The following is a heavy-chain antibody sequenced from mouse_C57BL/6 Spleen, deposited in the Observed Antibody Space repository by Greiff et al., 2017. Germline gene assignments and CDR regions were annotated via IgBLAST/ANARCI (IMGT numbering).Heavy chain of an antibody. CDR1: GFTFSSYA. CDR3: ARGEAYYSNYEAMDY. D-gene: IGHD2-5*01. CDR2: ISDGGSYT. V-gene: IGHV5-4*03. J-gene: IGHJ4*01. Sequence: DVMLVESGGGLVKPGGSLKLSCAASGFTFSSYAMSWVRQTPEKRLEWVATISDGGSYTYYPDNVKGRFTISRDNAKNNLYLQMSHLKSEDTAMYYCARGEAYYSNYEAMDYWGQGTSVTVSS.